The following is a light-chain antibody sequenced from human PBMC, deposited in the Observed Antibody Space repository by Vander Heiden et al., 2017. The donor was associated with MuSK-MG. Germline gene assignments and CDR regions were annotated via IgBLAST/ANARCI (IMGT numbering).Light chain of an antibody. V-gene: IGLV1-47*01. CDR3: AVGDDAMRGS. CDR1: SSNIGRSY. CDR2: KNN. J-gene: IGLJ2*01. Sequence: QSVLTQPPSTSGTPGQRVTFSCSGDSSNIGRSYVYWYQQFPGMAPKLLIYKNNQRPSGVPDRFSGSKSGTSASLAISGLRSEDEGDYYCAVGDDAMRGSFGGGTKVTVL.